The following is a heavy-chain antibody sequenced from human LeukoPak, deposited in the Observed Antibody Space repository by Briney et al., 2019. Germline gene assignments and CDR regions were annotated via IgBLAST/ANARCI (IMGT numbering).Heavy chain of an antibody. CDR2: ISTSGST. Sequence: SETLSLTCSVSGASIRSYYWSWIRLPPGKGLEWIGYISTSGSTNYSPSLKSRVTISIDTSKNQFSLKLTPVTAADTAVYYCARDLVTVTKGFDIWGQGAMVSVSS. D-gene: IGHD4-17*01. CDR3: ARDLVTVTKGFDI. J-gene: IGHJ3*02. V-gene: IGHV4-59*01. CDR1: GASIRSYY.